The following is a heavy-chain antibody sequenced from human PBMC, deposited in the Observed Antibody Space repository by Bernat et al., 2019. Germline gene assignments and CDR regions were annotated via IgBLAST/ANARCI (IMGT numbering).Heavy chain of an antibody. D-gene: IGHD2-21*02. CDR3: AREGCGGDCPYYYYYGMDV. CDR1: GFTFSSYW. CDR2: INSDGSST. V-gene: IGHV3-74*01. Sequence: EVQLVESGGGLVQPGGSLRLSCAASGFTFSSYWMHWVHQAPGKGLVWVSRINSDGSSTSYADSVKGRFTISRDNAKNTLYLQMNSLRAEDTAVYYCAREGCGGDCPYYYYYGMDVWGQGTTVTVSS. J-gene: IGHJ6*02.